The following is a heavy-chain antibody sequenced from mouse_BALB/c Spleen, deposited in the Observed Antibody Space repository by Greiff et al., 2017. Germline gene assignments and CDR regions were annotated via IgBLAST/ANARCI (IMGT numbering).Heavy chain of an antibody. D-gene: IGHD1-1*01. Sequence: VQLQQSGAELARPGASVKMSCKASGYTFTSYTMHWVKQRPGQGLEWIGYINPSSGYTNYNQKFKDKATLTADKSSSTAYMQLSSLTSEDSAVYYCAGSLLLRLDWYFDVWGAGTTVTVSS. V-gene: IGHV1-4*01. CDR2: INPSSGYT. CDR3: AGSLLLRLDWYFDV. J-gene: IGHJ1*01. CDR1: GYTFTSYT.